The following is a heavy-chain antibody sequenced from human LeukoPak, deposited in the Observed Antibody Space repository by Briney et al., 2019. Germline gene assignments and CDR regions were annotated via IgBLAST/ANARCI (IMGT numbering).Heavy chain of an antibody. J-gene: IGHJ4*02. V-gene: IGHV3-48*02. CDR2: ISSSSSAM. CDR3: APKGGTDH. D-gene: IGHD2-15*01. Sequence: GGALRLSCAASGFTFSRFGMNWVRQAPGKGLEWISYISSSSSAMYYADSVKGRFTISRDNAKNSLYLQMSSLRDEDTAVYYCAPKGGTDHWGQGTLVTVSS. CDR1: GFTFSRFG.